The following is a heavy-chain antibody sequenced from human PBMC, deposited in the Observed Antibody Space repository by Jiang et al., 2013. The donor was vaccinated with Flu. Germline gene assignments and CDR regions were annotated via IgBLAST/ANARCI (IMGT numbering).Heavy chain of an antibody. Sequence: GLVKPSQTLSLTCAVYGGSVRDFSWTWIRQPPGKGLEWIGEIDHTGSTKYNPSLKSRVTISKDTSKNQFSLKLTSVTAADTGVYYCARGGIEVAGSPVFANSGMDVWGPGATVAVSS. V-gene: IGHV4-34*01. CDR2: IDHTGST. CDR3: ARGGIEVAGSPVFANSGMDV. D-gene: IGHD6-19*01. CDR1: GGSVRDFS. J-gene: IGHJ6*02.